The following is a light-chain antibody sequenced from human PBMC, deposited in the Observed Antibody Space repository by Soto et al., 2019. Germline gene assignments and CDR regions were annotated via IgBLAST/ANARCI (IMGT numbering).Light chain of an antibody. CDR3: HQRQSWPRT. CDR2: QTS. Sequence: EIVMRQSPATRSLAPGERVTLSCRASQYINTRLAWYQHRPGQAPRLLIYQTSIRAAGIPARFSASGSGTDFTLTISDVQPEDFALYYCHQRQSWPRTFGQGTKVDIK. V-gene: IGKV3D-15*03. CDR1: QYINTR. J-gene: IGKJ1*01.